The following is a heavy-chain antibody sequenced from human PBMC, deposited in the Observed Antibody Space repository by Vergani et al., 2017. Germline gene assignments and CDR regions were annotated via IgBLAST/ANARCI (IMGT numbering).Heavy chain of an antibody. CDR2: VFHLGTL. J-gene: IGHJ4*01. D-gene: IGHD3-22*01. V-gene: IGHV4-38-2*02. Sequence: QVQLQESGPGLLKTSETLSLTCNVSGVSIIRGNYWGWVRQSPGTGLEWIASVFHLGTLYYNPSLRSRVRISIDAYNVLSLRLQSVTAADTAVYFCVRDLYSRGPFDFWGQGSLVTVSS. CDR3: VRDLYSRGPFDF. CDR1: GVSIIRGNY.